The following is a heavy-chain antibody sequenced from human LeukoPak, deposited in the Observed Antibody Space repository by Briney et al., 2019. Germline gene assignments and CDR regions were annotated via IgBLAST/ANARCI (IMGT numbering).Heavy chain of an antibody. Sequence: GGSLRLSCAASGFTFSSYAMHWVRQAPGKGLEWVAVISYDGSNKYYADSVKGRFTISRDNSKNTLYLQMNSLRAEDTAVYYCARDRGGDFDIDYWGQGTLVTVSS. V-gene: IGHV3-30-3*01. D-gene: IGHD4-17*01. J-gene: IGHJ4*02. CDR3: ARDRGGDFDIDY. CDR2: ISYDGSNK. CDR1: GFTFSSYA.